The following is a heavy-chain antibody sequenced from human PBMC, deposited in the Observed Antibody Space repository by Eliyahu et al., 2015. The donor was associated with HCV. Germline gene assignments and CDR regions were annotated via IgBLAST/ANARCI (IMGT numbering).Heavy chain of an antibody. Sequence: QITLKESGPTLVKPTQTLTLTCTFSGFSLDTSGVAVGWIRQPPGKPPEWLALIYWDDNKRYSSSLKSRLTITKDTSKNQVVLTMTNMDPVDTATYYCAHRFGDGYNWGNWFDPWGQGTLVTVSS. CDR1: GFSLDTSGVA. J-gene: IGHJ5*02. D-gene: IGHD5-24*01. V-gene: IGHV2-5*02. CDR2: IYWDDNK. CDR3: AHRFGDGYNWGNWFDP.